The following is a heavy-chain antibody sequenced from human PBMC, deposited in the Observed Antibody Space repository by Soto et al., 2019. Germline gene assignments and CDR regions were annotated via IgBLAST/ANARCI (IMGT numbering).Heavy chain of an antibody. CDR1: GYTFTALF. J-gene: IGHJ4*02. Sequence: ASVKVSCMASGYTFTALFMHWVRQAPGKGLEWMGIIHPSGGTTNYAQKFQGRVAMTWDTSTSTVYMELSSLRSEDTAVYYCARDLGSGWYNYWGQGTLVTVSS. CDR3: ARDLGSGWYNY. CDR2: IHPSGGTT. V-gene: IGHV1-46*01. D-gene: IGHD6-19*01.